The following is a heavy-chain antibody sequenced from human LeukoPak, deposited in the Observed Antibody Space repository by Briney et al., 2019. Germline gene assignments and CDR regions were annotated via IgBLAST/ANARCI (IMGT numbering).Heavy chain of an antibody. J-gene: IGHJ4*02. D-gene: IGHD3-22*01. Sequence: ASVKVSCKASGYTFTSYGISWVRQAPGQGLEWMGWISAYNGNTNYAQKLQGRVTMTTDTSTSTAYMELRSLRSDDTAVYYCARDRDDYDGSGYYSLIFDYWGQGTLVTVSS. CDR1: GYTFTSYG. CDR2: ISAYNGNT. CDR3: ARDRDDYDGSGYYSLIFDY. V-gene: IGHV1-18*01.